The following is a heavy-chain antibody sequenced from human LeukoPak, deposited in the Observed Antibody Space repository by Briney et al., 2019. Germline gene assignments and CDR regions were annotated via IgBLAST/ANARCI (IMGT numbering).Heavy chain of an antibody. CDR1: GFTFSGSA. D-gene: IGHD4-17*01. V-gene: IGHV3-73*01. J-gene: IGHJ4*02. CDR2: IRSKANSYAT. CDR3: TSLDYGDYEGPLDY. Sequence: GGSLRLSCAASGFTFSGSAMHWVRQASGKGLEWVGRIRSKANSYATAYAASVKGRFTISRDDSKNTAYLQMNSLKTEDTAVYYCTSLDYGDYEGPLDYWGQGTLVTVSS.